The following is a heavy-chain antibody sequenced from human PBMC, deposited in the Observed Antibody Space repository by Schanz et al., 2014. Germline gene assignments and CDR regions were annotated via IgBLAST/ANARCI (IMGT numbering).Heavy chain of an antibody. CDR3: ARGTMPGTFDI. J-gene: IGHJ3*02. CDR2: ISAYTNNT. D-gene: IGHD2-2*01. V-gene: IGHV1-18*04. CDR1: GYTFSDYY. Sequence: QVHLVQSGAEVKKPGASVKVSCKASGYTFSDYYIHWVRQAPGQGLEWMGWISAYTNNTNYAQKVQGRVTMTTDTSANTAYMELRSLRYEDTALYYCARGTMPGTFDIWGQGTMVTASS.